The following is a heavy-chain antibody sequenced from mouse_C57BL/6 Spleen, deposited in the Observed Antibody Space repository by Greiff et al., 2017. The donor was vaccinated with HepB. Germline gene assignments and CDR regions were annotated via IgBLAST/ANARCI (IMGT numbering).Heavy chain of an antibody. CDR2: IHPSRGST. J-gene: IGHJ2*01. D-gene: IGHD1-1*01. Sequence: QVQLQQPGAELVKPGASVKLSCKASGYTFTSSWMHWVKQRPGQGLEWIGMIHPSRGSTNYNEKFKSKATLTVDKSSSTAYMPLSSLTSEDSAVYYCGRRVYGSSFDYWGQGTTLTVSS. CDR1: GYTFTSSW. V-gene: IGHV1-64*01. CDR3: GRRVYGSSFDY.